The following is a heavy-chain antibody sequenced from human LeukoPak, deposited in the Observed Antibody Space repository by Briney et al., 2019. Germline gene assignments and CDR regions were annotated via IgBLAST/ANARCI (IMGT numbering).Heavy chain of an antibody. J-gene: IGHJ6*02. V-gene: IGHV4-34*01. CDR3: ARGADYGDYVAPNPYYYYGMDV. Sequence: PSETLSLTCAVYGGSFSGYYWSWIRQPPGKGLEWIGEINHSGSTNYNPSLRSRVTISVDTSKNQFSLKLSSVTAADTAVYYCARGADYGDYVAPNPYYYYGMDVWGQGTTVTVSS. D-gene: IGHD4-17*01. CDR1: GGSFSGYY. CDR2: INHSGST.